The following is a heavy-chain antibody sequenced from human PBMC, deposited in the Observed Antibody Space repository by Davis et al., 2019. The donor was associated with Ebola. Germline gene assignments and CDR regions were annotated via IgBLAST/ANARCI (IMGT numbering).Heavy chain of an antibody. CDR2: IRSKANSYAT. Sequence: PGGSLRLSCAASGFTFSGSAMHWVRQASGKGLEWVGRIRSKANSYATAYAASVKGRFTISRDDSKNTAYLQMNSLKTEDTAVYYCTRGGRDGYNYRADGMDVWGQGTTVTVSS. J-gene: IGHJ6*02. CDR1: GFTFSGSA. D-gene: IGHD5-24*01. CDR3: TRGGRDGYNYRADGMDV. V-gene: IGHV3-73*01.